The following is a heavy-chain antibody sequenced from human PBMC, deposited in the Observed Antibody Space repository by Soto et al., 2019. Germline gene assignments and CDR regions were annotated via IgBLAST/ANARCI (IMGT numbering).Heavy chain of an antibody. CDR1: GFTFDDYA. CDR3: AKDKSTGEYSYYRYMDV. CDR2: ISWNSGNL. V-gene: IGHV3-9*01. J-gene: IGHJ6*03. D-gene: IGHD4-17*01. Sequence: EVQLVESGGGLVQPARSLRLSCAASGFTFDDYAMHWVRQAPGKGLEWVSGISWNSGNLDYADSVKGRVTISRDNAKNSLYLQMDSLRPEDTALYYCAKDKSTGEYSYYRYMDVWGKGTTVTVSS.